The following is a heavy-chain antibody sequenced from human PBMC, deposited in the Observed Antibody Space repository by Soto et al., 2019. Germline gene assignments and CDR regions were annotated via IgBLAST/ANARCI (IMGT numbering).Heavy chain of an antibody. Sequence: GGSLRLSCVASGFIFSDYWMSWVRQAPGKGLEWVASMKQDGSEKNYGDSVKGRFIISRDNAKNSLYLQMNSLRAEDTAVYFCARDLCSTTSCFFNYWGKGTLVTVSS. CDR2: MKQDGSEK. CDR1: GFIFSDYW. V-gene: IGHV3-7*01. CDR3: ARDLCSTTSCFFNY. D-gene: IGHD2-2*01. J-gene: IGHJ4*02.